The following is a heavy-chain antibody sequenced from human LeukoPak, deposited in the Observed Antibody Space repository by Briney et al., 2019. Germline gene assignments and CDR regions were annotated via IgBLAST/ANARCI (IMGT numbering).Heavy chain of an antibody. CDR3: AREAVAATNTFDY. V-gene: IGHV3-21*01. D-gene: IGHD6-13*01. CDR1: GFTFTSYT. J-gene: IGHJ4*02. CDR2: ISGSSGYI. Sequence: GSLRLSCAASGFTFTSYTMNWVRQAPGKGLEWVSSISGSSGYIYHADSVKGRFTISRDNAENSLYLQMSSLRAEDTAVYYCAREAVAATNTFDYWSQGTLVTVSS.